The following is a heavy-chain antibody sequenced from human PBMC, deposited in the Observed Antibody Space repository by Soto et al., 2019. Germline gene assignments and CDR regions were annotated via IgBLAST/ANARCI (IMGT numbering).Heavy chain of an antibody. J-gene: IGHJ4*02. CDR1: GFTFSDHY. V-gene: IGHV3-72*01. D-gene: IGHD5-12*01. CDR3: ARGIYSGYDKPHLRVYYFDY. CDR2: TRNKANSYTT. Sequence: PGGSLRLSCAASGFTFSDHYMDWVRQAPGKGLEWVGRTRNKANSYTTEYAASVKGRFTISRDDSKNSLYLQMNSLKTEDTAVYYCARGIYSGYDKPHLRVYYFDYWGQGTLVTVSS.